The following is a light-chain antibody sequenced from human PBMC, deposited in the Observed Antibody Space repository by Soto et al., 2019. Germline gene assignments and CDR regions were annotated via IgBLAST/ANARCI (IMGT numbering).Light chain of an antibody. CDR2: AVS. J-gene: IGLJ1*01. CDR1: SSDVGLYDY. V-gene: IGLV2-14*01. Sequence: QSALTQPASVSGSPGQSITISCTVTSSDVGLYDYVSWYQQHPGKAPQLMIYAVSNRPSGVSNRFSASKSGNTASLFISGLQAEDEADYYCSSYTSDSSYDFGSGTKVTVL. CDR3: SSYTSDSSYD.